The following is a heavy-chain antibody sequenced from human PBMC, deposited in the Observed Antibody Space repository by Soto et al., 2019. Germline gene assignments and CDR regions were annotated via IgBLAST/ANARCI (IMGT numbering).Heavy chain of an antibody. CDR3: AKDRTFGPPLVRFDS. Sequence: EVQLLESGGGLVQPGGSLRLSCGASGFTFSVYAMTWVHQAPGKGLEWVSAISGNGGSTYYADSVKGRFTISRDNSKSTLHLQMNSLRVEDTAVYYCAKDRTFGPPLVRFDSWGQGTLVTVSS. CDR2: ISGNGGST. CDR1: GFTFSVYA. D-gene: IGHD6-6*01. J-gene: IGHJ4*02. V-gene: IGHV3-23*01.